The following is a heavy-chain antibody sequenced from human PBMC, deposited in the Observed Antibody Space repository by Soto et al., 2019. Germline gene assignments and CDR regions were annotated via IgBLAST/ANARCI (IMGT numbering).Heavy chain of an antibody. J-gene: IGHJ4*02. D-gene: IGHD3-16*01. V-gene: IGHV1-18*01. CDR1: GYTFTNFG. CDR2: ISAYNGNT. Sequence: QVQLVQSGAEVKKPGASVKVSCKTSGYTFTNFGLSWVRQAPGQGLEWMGWISAYNGNTNYAQNFQGRVTMNTDTSKSTAYMELRSLRSDDPALYYCARGGTPIYYWGQGTLVTVSS. CDR3: ARGGTPIYY.